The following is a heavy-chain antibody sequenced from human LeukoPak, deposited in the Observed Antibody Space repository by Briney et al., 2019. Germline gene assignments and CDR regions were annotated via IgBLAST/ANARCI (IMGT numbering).Heavy chain of an antibody. D-gene: IGHD6-13*01. J-gene: IGHJ4*02. V-gene: IGHV1-18*04. CDR2: ISAYNGNT. CDR3: ARDGGSIAAAGTGGNYFDY. Sequence: GASVKVSCKASGYTFTGYYMHWVRQAPGQGLEWMGWISAYNGNTNYAQKLQGRVTMTTDTSTSTAYMELRSLRSDDTAVYYCARDGGSIAAAGTGGNYFDYWGQGTLVTVSS. CDR1: GYTFTGYY.